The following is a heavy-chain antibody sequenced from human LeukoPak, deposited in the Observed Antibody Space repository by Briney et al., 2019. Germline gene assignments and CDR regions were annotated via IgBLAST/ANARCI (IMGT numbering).Heavy chain of an antibody. CDR3: SRDLGGSYNDY. J-gene: IGHJ4*02. CDR1: GYTFSTYY. D-gene: IGHD1-26*01. Sequence: ASVRVSCKASGYTFSTYYMHWVRQAPGQGLEWVGVINPSGATTTYAPKFQGRVTMTRDTSTSTVYMELSSLRIEDTAMYYCSRDLGGSYNDYWGQGTMVTVSS. V-gene: IGHV1-46*01. CDR2: INPSGATT.